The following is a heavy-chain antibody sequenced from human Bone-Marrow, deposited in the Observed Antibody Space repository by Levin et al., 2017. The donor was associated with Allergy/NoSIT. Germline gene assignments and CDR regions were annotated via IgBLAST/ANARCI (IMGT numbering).Heavy chain of an antibody. J-gene: IGHJ4*02. Sequence: GGSLRLSCVASGFTFDDYAMHWVRQAPGKGLEWVSSISWNSRSIGYADSLKGRFTISRDNSKNSLYLQMNSLRAEDTAFYYCARGHDASGWNDYFDYWGQGMLVTVSS. CDR3: ARGHDASGWNDYFDY. CDR1: GFTFDDYA. V-gene: IGHV3-9*01. D-gene: IGHD6-19*01. CDR2: ISWNSRSI.